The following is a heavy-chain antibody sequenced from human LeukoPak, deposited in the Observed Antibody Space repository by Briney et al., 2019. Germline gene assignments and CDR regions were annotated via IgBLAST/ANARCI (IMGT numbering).Heavy chain of an antibody. CDR2: INHSGST. CDR1: GGSFSGYY. J-gene: IGHJ5*02. V-gene: IGHV4-34*01. CDR3: AKSLYGSGSYYNWFDH. Sequence: TSETLSLTCAVYGGSFSGYYWSWIRQPPGKGLEWIGEINHSGSTNYNPSHKSRVTISVDTSKNQFSLKLSSVTAADTAVYYCAKSLYGSGSYYNWFDHWGQGTLVTVSS. D-gene: IGHD3-10*01.